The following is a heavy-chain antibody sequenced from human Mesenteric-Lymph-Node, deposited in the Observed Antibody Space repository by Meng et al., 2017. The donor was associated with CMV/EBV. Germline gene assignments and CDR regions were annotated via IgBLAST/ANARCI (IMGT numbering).Heavy chain of an antibody. CDR1: GGSISSSSYY. J-gene: IGHJ4*02. V-gene: IGHV4-39*07. Sequence: GSLRLSCTVSGGSISSSSYYWGWIRQPPGKGLEWIGSIYYSGSAYYNPSLKSRVTISVDTSKNQFSLNVTAADTAVYYCARGRVPYYYFDYWGQGTLVTVSS. D-gene: IGHD1-1*01. CDR3: ARGRVPYYYFDY. CDR2: IYYSGSA.